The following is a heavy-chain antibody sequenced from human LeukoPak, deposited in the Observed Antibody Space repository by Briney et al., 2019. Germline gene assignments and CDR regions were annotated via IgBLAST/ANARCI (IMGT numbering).Heavy chain of an antibody. D-gene: IGHD1-26*01. CDR1: GGSFSGYY. CDR2: INHSGST. V-gene: IGHV4-34*01. Sequence: PSETLSLTCAVYGGSFSGYYWSWIRQPPGKGLEWIGEINHSGSTNYNPSLKSRVTISVDTSKNQFSLKLSSVTAADTAVYYCARGGGRTLRTRPFDYWGQGTLVTVSS. J-gene: IGHJ4*02. CDR3: ARGGGRTLRTRPFDY.